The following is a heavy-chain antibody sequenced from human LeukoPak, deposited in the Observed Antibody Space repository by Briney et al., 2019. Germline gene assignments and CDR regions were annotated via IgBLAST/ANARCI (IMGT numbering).Heavy chain of an antibody. D-gene: IGHD3-22*01. Sequence: GGSLRLSCAASGFTFDDYAMHWARQAPGKGLEWVSLISGDGGSTYYADSVKGRFTISRDNSKNSLYLQMNSLRTEDTALYYCAKGKPYYDSSGYYLGKRRPNSYYYYGMDVWGQGTTVTVSS. CDR1: GFTFDDYA. CDR3: AKGKPYYDSSGYYLGKRRPNSYYYYGMDV. V-gene: IGHV3-43*02. J-gene: IGHJ6*02. CDR2: ISGDGGST.